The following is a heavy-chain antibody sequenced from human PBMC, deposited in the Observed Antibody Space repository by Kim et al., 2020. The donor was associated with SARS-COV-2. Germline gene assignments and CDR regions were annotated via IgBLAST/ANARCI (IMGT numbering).Heavy chain of an antibody. CDR3: ARDNNHGMDV. J-gene: IGHJ6*02. D-gene: IGHD1-20*01. V-gene: IGHV3-74*01. CDR1: GFTFSSYA. CDR2: ISSDGRST. Sequence: GGSLRLSCAASGFTFSSYAMHCVRQAPGKGLVWVSRISSDGRSTTYADSVKGRFSISRDNAKNTLYLQMNSLRAEDTAVYYCARDNNHGMDVWGQGTTVTVSS.